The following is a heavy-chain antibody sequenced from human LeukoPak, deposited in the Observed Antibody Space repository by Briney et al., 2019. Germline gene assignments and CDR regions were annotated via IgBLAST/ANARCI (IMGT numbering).Heavy chain of an antibody. D-gene: IGHD3-22*01. Sequence: ASVKVSCKASGYTFTGYYIHWVRQAPGQGLEWMGWINPNSGGTNYAQKFQGRVTMTRDTSIRTAYMELSRVTSDDTAVYYCARDRARITMVVVDPWNAFDIWGQGTMVTVSS. CDR2: INPNSGGT. J-gene: IGHJ3*02. V-gene: IGHV1-2*02. CDR3: ARDRARITMVVVDPWNAFDI. CDR1: GYTFTGYY.